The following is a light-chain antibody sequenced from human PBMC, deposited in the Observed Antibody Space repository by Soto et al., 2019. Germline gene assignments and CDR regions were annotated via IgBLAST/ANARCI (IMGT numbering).Light chain of an antibody. CDR1: SSDVGGYDY. Sequence: QSALTQPASVSGSPGQSITISCTGTSSDVGGYDYVSWYQLHPGKAPKLMVFEVSNRPSGVSYRFSGSKSGNTASLTISGLQAEDEADYYCNSFRVSHLYVFGTGTKVTVL. J-gene: IGLJ1*01. V-gene: IGLV2-14*01. CDR3: NSFRVSHLYV. CDR2: EVS.